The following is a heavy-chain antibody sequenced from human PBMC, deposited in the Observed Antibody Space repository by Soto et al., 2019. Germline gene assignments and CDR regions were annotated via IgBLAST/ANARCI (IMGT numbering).Heavy chain of an antibody. CDR1: GGSISSSSYL. CDR3: ARHLGYQSSSRFDP. Sequence: QVQLQESGPGLVKPSETLSLTCTVSGGSISSSSYLWGWIRQPPGEGPEWIGSIYESGSTYYNPSLKSRVTISGDTTKNKFSLKLTSVTAADTAVYYCARHLGYQSSSRFDPWGQGTLVIVSS. V-gene: IGHV4-39*01. CDR2: IYESGST. D-gene: IGHD6-6*01. J-gene: IGHJ5*02.